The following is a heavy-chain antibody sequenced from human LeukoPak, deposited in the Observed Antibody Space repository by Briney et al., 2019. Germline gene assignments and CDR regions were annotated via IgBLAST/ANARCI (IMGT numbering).Heavy chain of an antibody. D-gene: IGHD3-9*01. CDR1: GYTFTGYY. J-gene: IGHJ4*02. CDR2: INPNSGGT. CDR3: ARGKGDILTGLYYFDY. Sequence: ASVKVSCKASGYTFTGYYMHWVRQAPGQGLEWMGRINPNSGGTNYAQKFQGRVTMTRDTSISTAYMELSRLRSDDTAVYYCARGKGDILTGLYYFDYWGQGTLVTVSS. V-gene: IGHV1-2*06.